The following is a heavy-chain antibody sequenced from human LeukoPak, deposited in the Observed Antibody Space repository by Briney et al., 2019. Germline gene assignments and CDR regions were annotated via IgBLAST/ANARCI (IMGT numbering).Heavy chain of an antibody. Sequence: GGSLRLSCAASGFTFSSYGMHWVRQAPGKGLEWVAVISYDGSNKYYADSVKGRFTISRDNSKNTLYLQMNSLRAEDTAVYYCAKSEVEGSSWIDYWGQGTLVTVSS. CDR1: GFTFSSYG. CDR3: AKSEVEGSSWIDY. V-gene: IGHV3-30*18. CDR2: ISYDGSNK. D-gene: IGHD6-13*01. J-gene: IGHJ4*02.